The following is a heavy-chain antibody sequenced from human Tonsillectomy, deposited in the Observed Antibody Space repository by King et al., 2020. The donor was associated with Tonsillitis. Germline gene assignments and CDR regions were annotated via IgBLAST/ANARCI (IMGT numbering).Heavy chain of an antibody. CDR2: ISSSRSYI. CDR1: GFTFSSYT. J-gene: IGHJ3*02. CDR3: ARAGDSSGYYFSI. Sequence: QLVQSGGGLVKPGGSLRLSCAASGFTFSSYTMNWVRQAPGKGLEWVSSISSSRSYIYYANSVKGRFTISRDNAKNSLYLQMSSLRAEDTAVYYCARAGDSSGYYFSIWGQGTMVTVSS. V-gene: IGHV3-21*01. D-gene: IGHD3-22*01.